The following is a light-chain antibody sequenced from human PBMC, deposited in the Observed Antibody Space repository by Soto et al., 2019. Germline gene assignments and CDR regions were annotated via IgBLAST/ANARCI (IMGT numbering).Light chain of an antibody. V-gene: IGKV3-15*01. CDR3: QQYNTWRSIS. CDR1: QSVSNK. J-gene: IGKJ5*01. CDR2: DTS. Sequence: IVTTQSPSTLSVSPGERVTLSCRASQSVSNKLGWYQHKPGQAPRLLIYDTSTRAAGTPARFTGSGSGTDFTLTVSSLQSEDFAVYYCQQYNTWRSISFGQGTRLEIK.